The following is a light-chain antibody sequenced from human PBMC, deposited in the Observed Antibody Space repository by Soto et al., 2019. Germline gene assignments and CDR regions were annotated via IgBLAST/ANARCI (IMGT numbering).Light chain of an antibody. CDR1: QSISSH. J-gene: IGKJ1*01. CDR2: GAS. Sequence: EVVMTQSPATLSVSPGEGVTLSCRASQSISSHLAWYQQKPGQAPRLLIYGASTRATGVPARFSGGGSGTEFTRTISSRQSEDFAVYYCQQYNNWPKTFGQGTKVEIK. CDR3: QQYNNWPKT. V-gene: IGKV3-15*01.